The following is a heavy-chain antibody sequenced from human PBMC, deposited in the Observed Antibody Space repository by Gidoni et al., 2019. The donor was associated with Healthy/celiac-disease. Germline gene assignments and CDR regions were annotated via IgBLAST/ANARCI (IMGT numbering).Heavy chain of an antibody. J-gene: IGHJ4*02. CDR2: INPSGGST. CDR3: ARIGSVGATAYFDY. Sequence: QVQLVPSGAEVQKPGASVNVSCKASGYTFPSYYMPWVRQAPGQGLEWMGLINPSGGSTSYAQKCQGRVTMTRDTSTSTVYMELSSLRSEDTAVYYCARIGSVGATAYFDYWGQGTLVTVSS. D-gene: IGHD1-26*01. V-gene: IGHV1-46*01. CDR1: GYTFPSYY.